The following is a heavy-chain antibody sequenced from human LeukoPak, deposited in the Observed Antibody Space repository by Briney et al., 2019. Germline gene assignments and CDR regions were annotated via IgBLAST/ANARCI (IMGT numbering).Heavy chain of an antibody. D-gene: IGHD2-8*01. J-gene: IGHJ4*02. V-gene: IGHV3-23*01. CDR2: ISGSGGST. CDR1: GFTFSSYG. Sequence: GGTLRLSCAASGFTFSSYGMSWVRQAPGKGLEWVSAISGSGGSTYYADSVKGRFTISRDNAKNSLYLQMNSLRAEDTAVYYCAKDSVVLMVYDYWGQGTLVTVSS. CDR3: AKDSVVLMVYDY.